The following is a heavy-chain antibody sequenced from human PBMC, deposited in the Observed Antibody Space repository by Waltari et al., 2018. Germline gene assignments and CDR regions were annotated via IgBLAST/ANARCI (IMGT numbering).Heavy chain of an antibody. D-gene: IGHD6-19*01. V-gene: IGHV1-2*06. Sequence: QVQLVQSGAEVKKPGASVKVSCKASGYTFTGYYMHWVRQAPGQGLEWMGRINPNSGGTNYAQKFQGRVTMTRDTSISTAYMELSRLRSDDTAVYYCARVPQQWLAYYYYYYGMDVWGQGTTVTVSS. J-gene: IGHJ6*02. CDR3: ARVPQQWLAYYYYYYGMDV. CDR1: GYTFTGYY. CDR2: INPNSGGT.